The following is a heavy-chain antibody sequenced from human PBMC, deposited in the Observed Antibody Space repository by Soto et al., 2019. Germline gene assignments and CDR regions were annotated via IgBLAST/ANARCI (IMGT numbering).Heavy chain of an antibody. Sequence: SVKVSCKASGGTFSSYAISWVRQAPGQGLEWMGGIIPIFGTANYAQKFQGRVTITTDESTSTAYMELSSLRSEDTAVYYCARRGKGYCISTSCHHYYYYGMDVWGQGTTVTVSS. CDR1: GGTFSSYA. V-gene: IGHV1-69*05. J-gene: IGHJ6*02. CDR3: ARRGKGYCISTSCHHYYYYGMDV. D-gene: IGHD2-2*01. CDR2: IIPIFGTA.